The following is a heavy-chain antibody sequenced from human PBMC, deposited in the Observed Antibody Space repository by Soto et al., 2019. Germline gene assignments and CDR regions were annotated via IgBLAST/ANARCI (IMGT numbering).Heavy chain of an antibody. Sequence: VQLVQSGAEVKKPGSSVKVSCKASGGTFSSYAISWVRQAPGQGLEWMGGIIPIFGTANYAQKFQGRVTITADESTSTAYMELSSLRSEDTAVYYCARGLTGEGNYYYYYGMDVWGQGTTVTVSS. D-gene: IGHD7-27*01. CDR1: GGTFSSYA. J-gene: IGHJ6*02. CDR2: IIPIFGTA. CDR3: ARGLTGEGNYYYYYGMDV. V-gene: IGHV1-69*01.